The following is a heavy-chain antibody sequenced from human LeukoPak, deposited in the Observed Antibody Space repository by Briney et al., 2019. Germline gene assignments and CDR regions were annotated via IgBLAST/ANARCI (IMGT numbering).Heavy chain of an antibody. Sequence: GGSLRLSCAASGFIFSSYGMHWVRQAPGKGLEWVAFIRYDGSNKYYADSVKGRFTISRDNSKNTLYLQMKSLRAEDTAVYYCAKGGGYEAQYYYYYLDVWGKGTTVTISS. CDR2: IRYDGSNK. V-gene: IGHV3-30*02. CDR1: GFIFSSYG. J-gene: IGHJ6*03. D-gene: IGHD5-12*01. CDR3: AKGGGYEAQYYYYYLDV.